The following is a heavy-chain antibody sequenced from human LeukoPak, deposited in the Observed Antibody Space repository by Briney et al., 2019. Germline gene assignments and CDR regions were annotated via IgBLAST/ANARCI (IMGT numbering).Heavy chain of an antibody. V-gene: IGHV3-7*01. CDR3: ARDVSYTAYHYYGMDV. J-gene: IGHJ6*02. Sequence: GGSLRLSCAASVFTFNRYWMNWVRQAPGKGLEWVANIKHDGSEKDYVDSVKGRFTISRDNAKNALFLQMNSLRAEDTAVYYCARDVSYTAYHYYGMDVWGQGTTVTVSS. CDR2: IKHDGSEK. CDR1: VFTFNRYW. D-gene: IGHD1-26*01.